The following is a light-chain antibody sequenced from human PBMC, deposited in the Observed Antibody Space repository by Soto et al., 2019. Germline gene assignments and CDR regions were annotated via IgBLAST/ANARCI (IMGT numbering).Light chain of an antibody. Sequence: LTQPPSASGSPGQSVTISCTGTSSDVGSYNYVSWYQQYPGKAPKLLIYEVSKRPSGVPDRFSGSKSANAASLTVSGLQAVDEADYFCSSYAGDYNLYVFGTGTKVTVL. J-gene: IGLJ1*01. CDR1: SSDVGSYNY. CDR3: SSYAGDYNLYV. V-gene: IGLV2-8*01. CDR2: EVS.